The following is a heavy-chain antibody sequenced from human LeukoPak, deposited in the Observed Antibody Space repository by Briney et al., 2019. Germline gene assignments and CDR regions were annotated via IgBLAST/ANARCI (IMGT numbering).Heavy chain of an antibody. CDR2: IYYSGST. CDR3: ARGYPPAD. D-gene: IGHD5-18*01. Sequence: RQPXXXGLEWIVYIYYSGSTNYTPSLKSRVTISVDTSKNQFSLKLSSVTAADTAVYYCARGYPPADWGQGTLVTVSS. V-gene: IGHV4-59*01. J-gene: IGHJ1*01.